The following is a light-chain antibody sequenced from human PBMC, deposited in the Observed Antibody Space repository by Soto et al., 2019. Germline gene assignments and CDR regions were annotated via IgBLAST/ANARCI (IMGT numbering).Light chain of an antibody. V-gene: IGLV2-14*01. CDR2: DVT. CDR3: SSYTTSSTLV. CDR1: SSDIGTYNS. Sequence: QYALTQPASVSGSPGQSITISCTGTSSDIGTYNSVSWYQQHAGKVPKLMIYDVTNRPSGVSDRFSGSKSGNTASLTISGRQAEDEVDYCCSSYTTSSTLVFGGGTKLTVL. J-gene: IGLJ2*01.